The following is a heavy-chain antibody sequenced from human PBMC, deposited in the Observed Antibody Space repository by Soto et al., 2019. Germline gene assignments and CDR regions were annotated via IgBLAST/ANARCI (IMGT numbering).Heavy chain of an antibody. CDR1: GYTFTSYG. D-gene: IGHD3-3*01. J-gene: IGHJ6*02. V-gene: IGHV1-18*01. CDR2: ISAYNGNT. CDR3: ARPITIFGVDLYGMDV. Sequence: QVQLVQSGAEVKKPGASVKVSCKASGYTFTSYGISWVRQAPGQGLEWMGWISAYNGNTNYAQKLQGRVTMTTATSTSTAYMELRRMRSDDTAVYYCARPITIFGVDLYGMDVWGQGTTVTVSS.